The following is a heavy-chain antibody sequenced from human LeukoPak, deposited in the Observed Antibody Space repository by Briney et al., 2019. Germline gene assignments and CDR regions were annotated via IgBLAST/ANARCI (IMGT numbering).Heavy chain of an antibody. Sequence: GGSLRLSCAASGFTFSNYAMSWVRQAPGKGLEWVSAISGSGGSTYYADSVKGRFTISRDNSKNTLYLQMNSLRAEDTAVYYWANLGGDFQHLVGDHRFDPWGQGTLVTVSS. V-gene: IGHV3-23*01. CDR3: ANLGGDFQHLVGDHRFDP. J-gene: IGHJ5*02. CDR2: ISGSGGST. D-gene: IGHD1-26*01. CDR1: GFTFSNYA.